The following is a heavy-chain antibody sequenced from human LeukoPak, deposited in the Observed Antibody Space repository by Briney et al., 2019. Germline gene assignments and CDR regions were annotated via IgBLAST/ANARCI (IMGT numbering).Heavy chain of an antibody. CDR2: VSAYNGKS. Sequence: ASVKVSCKTSGYTFNTYGISWVRQAPGQGPEWMGWVSAYNGKSNYAQKLQGRVTMTTDTSTSTAYMELRSLRSDDTAVYYCARVWIRVYSHWFDPWGQGTLVTVSS. CDR1: GYTFNTYG. V-gene: IGHV1-18*01. D-gene: IGHD5/OR15-5a*01. J-gene: IGHJ5*02. CDR3: ARVWIRVYSHWFDP.